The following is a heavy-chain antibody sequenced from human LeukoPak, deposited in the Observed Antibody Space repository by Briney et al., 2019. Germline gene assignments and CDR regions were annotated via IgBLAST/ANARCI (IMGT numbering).Heavy chain of an antibody. Sequence: ASVKVSCKASGYTFTSYAMNWVRQAPGQGLEWMGWINTNTGNPTYAQGFTGRFVSSLDTSVSTAYLQISSLKAEDTAVYYCARDGLLWFGEFSRSPFDPWGQGTLVTVSP. J-gene: IGHJ5*02. V-gene: IGHV7-4-1*02. CDR2: INTNTGNP. CDR3: ARDGLLWFGEFSRSPFDP. D-gene: IGHD3-10*01. CDR1: GYTFTSYA.